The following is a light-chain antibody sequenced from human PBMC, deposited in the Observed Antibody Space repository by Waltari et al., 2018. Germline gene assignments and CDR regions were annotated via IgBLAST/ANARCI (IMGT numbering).Light chain of an antibody. Sequence: EIVLTQSPGTLSLSPGERATLSCRASQSVGRSLAWYQQKPGQAPRLLIYGASSRAPGIPDRFSGGGSGTDFSLTISRLEPEDFAAYHCQHYVSLPVTFGQGTKVEIK. CDR3: QHYVSLPVT. CDR2: GAS. V-gene: IGKV3-20*01. J-gene: IGKJ1*01. CDR1: QSVGRS.